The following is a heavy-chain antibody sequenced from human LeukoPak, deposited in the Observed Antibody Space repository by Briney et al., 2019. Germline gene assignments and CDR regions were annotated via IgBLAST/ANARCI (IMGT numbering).Heavy chain of an antibody. D-gene: IGHD6-13*01. CDR1: GGSISSSSYY. V-gene: IGHV4-39*02. CDR3: ARDASLYHIAVAGRRGYFDY. J-gene: IGHJ4*02. Sequence: PSETLSLTCTVSGGSISSSSYYWGWIRQPPGKGLEWIGSIHYSGSTYYNPSLKSRVTISVDTSKNQFSLKLSSVTAADTAVYYCARDASLYHIAVAGRRGYFDYWGQGTLVTVSS. CDR2: IHYSGST.